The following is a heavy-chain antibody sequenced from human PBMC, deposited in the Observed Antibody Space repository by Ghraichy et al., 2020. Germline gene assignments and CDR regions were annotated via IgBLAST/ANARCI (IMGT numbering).Heavy chain of an antibody. V-gene: IGHV4-61*01. CDR1: GGSVSSGSYY. J-gene: IGHJ4*02. CDR2: IYDSGST. CDR3: ARDRDGNWDY. D-gene: IGHD5-24*01. Sequence: SETLSLTCTVSGGSVSSGSYYWSWIRQPPGKGLEWIGYIYDSGSTNYNPSLKSRVTISVDTSKNQFSLKLSSVTAADTAVYYCARDRDGNWDYWGQGTLVTVSS.